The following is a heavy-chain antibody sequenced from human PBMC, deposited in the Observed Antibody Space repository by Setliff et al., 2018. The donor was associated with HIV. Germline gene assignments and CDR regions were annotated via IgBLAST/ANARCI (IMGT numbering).Heavy chain of an antibody. CDR2: ITHSGST. Sequence: SETLSLTCAVYGGSFSGYYWTWIRQPPGKGLEWVGEITHSGSTNYNPSLKSRVTISVDKSKNQFSLKMSSVTAADTAVYYCARDDYYDSTGYEGASFWGRGTLVTVSS. J-gene: IGHJ4*02. D-gene: IGHD3-22*01. CDR3: ARDDYYDSTGYEGASF. V-gene: IGHV4-34*01. CDR1: GGSFSGYY.